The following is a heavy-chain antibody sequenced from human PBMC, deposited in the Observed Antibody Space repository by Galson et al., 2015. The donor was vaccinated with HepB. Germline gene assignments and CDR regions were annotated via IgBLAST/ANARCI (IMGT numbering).Heavy chain of an antibody. D-gene: IGHD3-22*01. V-gene: IGHV3-30*02. Sequence: SLRLSCAASGFTFSSYGMHWVRQAPGKGLEWVAFIRYDGSNKYYADSVKGRFTISRGNSKNTLYLQMNSLRAEDTAVYYCPRGGYYDSSGYYYVTPFDYWGQGTLVTVSS. J-gene: IGHJ4*02. CDR3: PRGGYYDSSGYYYVTPFDY. CDR2: IRYDGSNK. CDR1: GFTFSSYG.